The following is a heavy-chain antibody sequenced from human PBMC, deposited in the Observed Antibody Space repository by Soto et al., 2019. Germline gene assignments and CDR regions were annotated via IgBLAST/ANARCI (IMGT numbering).Heavy chain of an antibody. CDR2: ISAHNGNT. J-gene: IGHJ4*02. V-gene: IGHV1-18*01. CDR1: GYTFTTYG. D-gene: IGHD1-1*01. Sequence: QFHLVQSGAEVKKPGASVKVSCKGSGYTFTTYGITWVRQAPGQGLEWMGWISAHNGNTNYAQKLQGRVTVTRDTSTSTAYMELSSLRSDDTSVYYCARGGYGDYWGQGARVTVSS. CDR3: ARGGYGDY.